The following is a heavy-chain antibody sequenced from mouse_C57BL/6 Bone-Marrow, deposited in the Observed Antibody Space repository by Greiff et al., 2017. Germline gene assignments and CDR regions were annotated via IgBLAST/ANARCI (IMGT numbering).Heavy chain of an antibody. V-gene: IGHV3-6*01. J-gene: IGHJ2*01. CDR2: ISYDGSN. CDR1: GYSITSCYY. D-gene: IGHD1-1*01. Sequence: EVQLQQSGPGLVKPSQSLSLTCSVTGYSITSCYYWNWIRQFPGNKLEWMGYISYDGSNNYNPSLKNRISITRDTSKNQYFLKLNSVTTEDTATYYSARGGYGSSFDYWGQGTTLTVSS. CDR3: ARGGYGSSFDY.